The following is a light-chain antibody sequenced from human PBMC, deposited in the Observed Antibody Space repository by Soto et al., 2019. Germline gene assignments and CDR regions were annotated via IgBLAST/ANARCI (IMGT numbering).Light chain of an antibody. V-gene: IGKV3D-20*02. J-gene: IGKJ5*01. Sequence: EIVLTQSPGTLSFSPGERATLSCRASQGVSSSYLAWYQQKPGQAPRLLIYGASSRATGIPDRFSGSGSGTDFTLTISSLEPEDFAVYYCQQRSNWITFGQGTRLEIK. CDR1: QGVSSSY. CDR3: QQRSNWIT. CDR2: GAS.